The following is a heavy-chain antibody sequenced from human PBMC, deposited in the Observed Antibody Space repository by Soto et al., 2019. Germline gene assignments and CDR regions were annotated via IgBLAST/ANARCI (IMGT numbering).Heavy chain of an antibody. J-gene: IGHJ4*02. Sequence: GGSLRLSCAASGFTFSSYGMTWVRQAPGKGLEWVSFSSATGAGTYYADSVKGRFTISRDNSKNALYLQMTSLRADDTAVYYCAKDRRAGGNYGFYSDFWGQGALVTVSS. CDR3: AKDRRAGGNYGFYSDF. CDR2: SSATGAGT. V-gene: IGHV3-23*01. D-gene: IGHD1-7*01. CDR1: GFTFSSYG.